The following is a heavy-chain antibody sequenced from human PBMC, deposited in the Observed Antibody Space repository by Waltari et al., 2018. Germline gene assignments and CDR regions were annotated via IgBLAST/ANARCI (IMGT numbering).Heavy chain of an antibody. V-gene: IGHV4-34*01. J-gene: IGHJ6*02. CDR2: INHSGST. D-gene: IGHD2-2*01. CDR1: GGSFSGYY. CDR3: ARGGCSSTSCYYYYGMDV. Sequence: QVQLQQWGAGLLKPSETLSLTCAVYGGSFSGYYWSWIRQPPGKGLEWMGEINHSGSTNAHPSLKSRVTISVDTSKNQFSLKLSSVTAADTAVYYCARGGCSSTSCYYYYGMDVWGQGTTVTVSS.